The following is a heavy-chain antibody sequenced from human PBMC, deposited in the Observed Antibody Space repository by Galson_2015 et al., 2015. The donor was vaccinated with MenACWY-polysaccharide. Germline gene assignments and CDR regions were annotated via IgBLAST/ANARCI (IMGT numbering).Heavy chain of an antibody. CDR2: INTGSGNT. Sequence: SVKLSCKASGYSFTKYTMYWLRQAPGQRLEYMGWINTGSGNTKVSQKFQDRVTITGDTSTNTVFLELSSLKSEDTAVYYCARDYAALSVVVLPGFYFVPWGQGTLVIVSS. CDR1: GYSFTKYT. CDR3: ARDYAALSVVVLPGFYFVP. J-gene: IGHJ5*02. D-gene: IGHD2-2*01. V-gene: IGHV1-3*04.